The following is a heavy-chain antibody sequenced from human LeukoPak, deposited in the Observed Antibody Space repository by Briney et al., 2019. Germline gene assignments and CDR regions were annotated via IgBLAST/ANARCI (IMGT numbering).Heavy chain of an antibody. Sequence: SETLSLTCSVSGGSISSSSYYWGWIRQPPGKGLEWIGSMYYSGNTYYNPSLKSRVTISVDTSKNQFSLKLSSLTAADTAVYYCARHFPYRSHWFDPWGQGTLVTVSS. CDR2: MYYSGNT. J-gene: IGHJ5*02. CDR3: ARHFPYRSHWFDP. D-gene: IGHD6-13*01. V-gene: IGHV4-39*01. CDR1: GGSISSSSYY.